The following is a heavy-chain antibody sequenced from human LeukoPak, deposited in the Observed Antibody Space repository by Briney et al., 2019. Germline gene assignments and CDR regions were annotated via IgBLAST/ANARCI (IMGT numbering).Heavy chain of an antibody. J-gene: IGHJ3*02. Sequence: SSETLSLTCRVSGASINSGSNYWGRIRQPPGKTLEWIGSIYSSGSTYYNPSLKSRVIIMIDTPKNHFSLTLSSVTAADTAVYYCARSDGYGLVGIWGQGTMVTVSS. V-gene: IGHV4-39*07. CDR3: ARSDGYGLVGI. D-gene: IGHD5-18*01. CDR2: IYSSGST. CDR1: GASINSGSNY.